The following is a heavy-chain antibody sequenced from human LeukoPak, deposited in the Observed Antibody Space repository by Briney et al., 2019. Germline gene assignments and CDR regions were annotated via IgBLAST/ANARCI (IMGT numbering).Heavy chain of an antibody. Sequence: GGSLRLSCSASGFTFSSYAMHWVRQAPGKGLEYVSAISSNGGSTYYADSVKGRFTISRDNSKNTLCLQMSSLRAEDTAVYYCVKGSDYCSSTSCYFSIHAFDIWGQGTMVTVSS. CDR3: VKGSDYCSSTSCYFSIHAFDI. J-gene: IGHJ3*02. CDR1: GFTFSSYA. D-gene: IGHD2-2*01. V-gene: IGHV3-64D*06. CDR2: ISSNGGST.